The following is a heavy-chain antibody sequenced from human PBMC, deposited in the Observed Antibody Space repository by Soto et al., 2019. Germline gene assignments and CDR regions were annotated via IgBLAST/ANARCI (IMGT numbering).Heavy chain of an antibody. J-gene: IGHJ4*02. CDR1: GYSFSSYA. CDR2: IHAGNGNT. V-gene: IGHV1-3*01. CDR3: ARGVAFLDY. Sequence: QVQLVQSGADVEKPGASVKVSCKASGYSFSSYAIHWVRQAPGQGLEWMGWIHAGNGNTKYSQNFQGRVTISRDTSATTAYMELNSLRAEDTAVYYCARGVAFLDYGGQGTLVTVSS. D-gene: IGHD2-15*01.